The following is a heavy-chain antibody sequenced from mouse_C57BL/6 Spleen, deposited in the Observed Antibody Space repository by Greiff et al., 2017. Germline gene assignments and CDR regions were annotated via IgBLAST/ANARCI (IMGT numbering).Heavy chain of an antibody. CDR1: GYTFTGYG. D-gene: IGHD2-1*01. V-gene: IGHV1-53*01. CDR3: TRCNYYYYDLDY. J-gene: IGHJ4*01. CDR2: IDPVDGGT. Sequence: VQLQQPGAELVRPGASVKLSCKASGYTFTGYGMHWVKQRPGHGLEWIGDIDPVDGGTNYNQKFKGKATLTAEKSSSTAYMLLRSLTSEDSAVYYCTRCNYYYYDLDYWGQGTTVTVSS.